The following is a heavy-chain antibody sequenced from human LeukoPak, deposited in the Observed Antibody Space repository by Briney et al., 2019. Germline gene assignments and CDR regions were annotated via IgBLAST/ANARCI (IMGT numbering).Heavy chain of an antibody. V-gene: IGHV3-23*01. J-gene: IGHJ4*02. CDR2: ISDSGGST. CDR3: AKMPVSYSSGWSTFDY. Sequence: GGSLRLSCAASGFTFSSYAMSWVRQAPGKGLEWVSAISDSGGSTYYADSVKGRFTISRDNSKNTLYLQMNSLRAEDTAIYCCAKMPVSYSSGWSTFDYWGQGTLVTVSS. D-gene: IGHD6-19*01. CDR1: GFTFSSYA.